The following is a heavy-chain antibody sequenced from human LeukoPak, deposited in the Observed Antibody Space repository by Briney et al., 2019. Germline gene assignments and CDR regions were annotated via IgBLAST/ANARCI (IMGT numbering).Heavy chain of an antibody. V-gene: IGHV4-38-2*02. CDR2: ITHTGTT. D-gene: IGHD5-24*01. CDR1: GYSISSGYS. Sequence: SETLSLTCTVYGYSISSGYSWAWIRQPPGKGLEWISSITHTGTTYYNPSLKSRVTVSRDTSKNHFSLNLSSVTAADTAVYYCARFRGGVGWEYWGQGTLVTVSS. CDR3: ARFRGGVGWEY. J-gene: IGHJ4*02.